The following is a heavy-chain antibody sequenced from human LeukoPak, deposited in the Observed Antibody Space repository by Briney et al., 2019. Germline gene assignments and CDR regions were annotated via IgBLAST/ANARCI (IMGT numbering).Heavy chain of an antibody. CDR1: GYTFTGYY. J-gene: IGHJ4*02. Sequence: ASVKVSCKASGYTFTGYYMHWVRQAPGQGLEWMGRINPHSGGTNYAQKFQGRVTMTRDTSISTAHMELSRLSSDDTAVYYCARRSYYYDSSGYSPPDGFDYWGQGTLVTVSS. CDR3: ARRSYYYDSSGYSPPDGFDY. D-gene: IGHD3-22*01. CDR2: INPHSGGT. V-gene: IGHV1-2*06.